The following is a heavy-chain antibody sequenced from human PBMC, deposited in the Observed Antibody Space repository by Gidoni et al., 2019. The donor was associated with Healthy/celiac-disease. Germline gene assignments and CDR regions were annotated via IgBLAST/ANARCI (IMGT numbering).Heavy chain of an antibody. CDR3: ASELQGWFDP. CDR2: IYHSGST. CDR1: GYSISSGYY. V-gene: IGHV4-38-2*02. Sequence: QVQLQESGPGLVQPSETLSPTCTVSGYSISSGYYWGWIRQPPGKGLEWIGSIYHSGSTYYNPSLKSRVTISVDTSKNQFSLKLSSVTAADTAVYYCASELQGWFDPWGQGTLVTVSS. J-gene: IGHJ5*02.